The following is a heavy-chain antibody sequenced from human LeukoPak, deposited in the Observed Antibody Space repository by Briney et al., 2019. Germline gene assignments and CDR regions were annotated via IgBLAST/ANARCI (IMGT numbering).Heavy chain of an antibody. Sequence: PSETLSLTCAVYGGSFSGYYWSWIRQPPGKGLEWIGEINHSGSTNYNPSLKSRVTISVDRSKNQFSLKLSSVTAADTAVYYCARAYHYYDSSGYLEAFDIWGQGTMVTVSS. CDR2: INHSGST. V-gene: IGHV4-34*01. CDR1: GGSFSGYY. CDR3: ARAYHYYDSSGYLEAFDI. D-gene: IGHD3-22*01. J-gene: IGHJ3*02.